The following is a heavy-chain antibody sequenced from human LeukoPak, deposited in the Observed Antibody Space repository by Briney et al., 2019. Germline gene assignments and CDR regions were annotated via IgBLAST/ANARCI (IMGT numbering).Heavy chain of an antibody. Sequence: GGTLRLSCAASGFTFSSYGMSWVRQAPGKGLEWVSAISGSGGSTYYADSVKGRFTISRDNSKNTLYLQMNSLRAEDTAVYYCAKDLGYYDSSGDRWGQGTLVTVSS. CDR1: GFTFSSYG. CDR2: ISGSGGST. V-gene: IGHV3-23*01. D-gene: IGHD3-22*01. CDR3: AKDLGYYDSSGDR. J-gene: IGHJ5*02.